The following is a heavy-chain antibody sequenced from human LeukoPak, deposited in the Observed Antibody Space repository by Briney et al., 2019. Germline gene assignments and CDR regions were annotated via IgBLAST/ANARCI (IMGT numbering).Heavy chain of an antibody. CDR1: GASISFYY. J-gene: IGHJ3*02. V-gene: IGHV4-59*01. CDR3: ALDSSGWSDDSFDI. CDR2: IYYSGST. D-gene: IGHD6-13*01. Sequence: SETLSLTCTVSGASISFYYWSWIRQPPGKGLEWIGYIYYSGSTNYNPSLKSRVAMSIGTSKNQFSLNLNSVTAADTAVYYCALDSSGWSDDSFDIWGHGTMVTVSS.